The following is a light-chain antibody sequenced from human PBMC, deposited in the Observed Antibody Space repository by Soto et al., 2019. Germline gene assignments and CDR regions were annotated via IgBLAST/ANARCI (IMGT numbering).Light chain of an antibody. Sequence: DIQVSQSPSTLSASVGDRVTITCRASQSVSSWLAWYQQKPGKAPKVLIFDGSTLESGVPSRFGGSGSGTEFTLTISSLQPDDFATYYCLQYNSYPWTFGQGAKV. CDR3: LQYNSYPWT. CDR2: DGS. V-gene: IGKV1-5*01. CDR1: QSVSSW. J-gene: IGKJ1*01.